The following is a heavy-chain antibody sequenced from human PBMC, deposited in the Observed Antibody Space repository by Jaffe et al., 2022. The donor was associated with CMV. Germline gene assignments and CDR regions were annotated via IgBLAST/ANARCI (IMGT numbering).Heavy chain of an antibody. Sequence: QVQLQESGPGLVKPSETLSLTCTVSGGSISSYYWSWIRQPPGKGLEWIGYIYYSGSTNYNPSLKSRVTISVDTSKNQFSLKLSSVTAADTAVYYCARMYYYDSSGYYLDYWGQGTLVTVSS. D-gene: IGHD3-22*01. CDR2: IYYSGST. J-gene: IGHJ4*02. CDR1: GGSISSYY. V-gene: IGHV4-59*01. CDR3: ARMYYYDSSGYYLDY.